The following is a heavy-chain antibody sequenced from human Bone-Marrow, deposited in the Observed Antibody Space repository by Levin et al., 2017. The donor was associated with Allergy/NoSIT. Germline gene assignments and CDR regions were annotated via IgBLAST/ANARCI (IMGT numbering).Heavy chain of an antibody. D-gene: IGHD6-19*01. V-gene: IGHV3-9*01. CDR3: VKDKRSSGWYYFDY. CDR2: ISWNSGSI. CDR1: GFTFDDYG. Sequence: SLKISCAASGFTFDDYGMHWVRQAPGKGLEWVSGISWNSGSIRYTDSVKGRFTISRDNTKNSLSLQMNSLRAEDTALYYCVKDKRSSGWYYFDYWGQGTLVTVSS. J-gene: IGHJ4*02.